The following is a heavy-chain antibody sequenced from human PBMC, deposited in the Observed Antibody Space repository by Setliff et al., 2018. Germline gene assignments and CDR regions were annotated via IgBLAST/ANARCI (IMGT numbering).Heavy chain of an antibody. J-gene: IGHJ3*01. D-gene: IGHD3-22*01. CDR3: ARDRSYYYDSSGYYPL. CDR1: GFTFSSYS. CDR2: ISSSSSYI. Sequence: LRLSCAASGFTFSSYSMNWVRQAPGKGLEWVSSISSSSSYIYYADSVKGRFTISRDNAKNSLYLQMNSLRAEDTAVYYCARDRSYYYDSSGYYPLWGQGTMVTVSS. V-gene: IGHV3-21*01.